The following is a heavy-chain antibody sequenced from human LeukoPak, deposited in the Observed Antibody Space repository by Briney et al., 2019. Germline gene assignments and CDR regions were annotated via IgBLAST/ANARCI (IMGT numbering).Heavy chain of an antibody. CDR2: IYYSGST. CDR3: ARDRRVRDYLSSYYGMDV. J-gene: IGHJ6*02. Sequence: KTSETLSLTCTVSGGSISSYYWSWIRQLPGKGLEWIGYIYYSGSTNYNPSLKSRVTISVDTSKNQFSLKLSSVTAADTAVYYCARDRRVRDYLSSYYGMDVWGQGTTVTVSS. V-gene: IGHV4-59*01. D-gene: IGHD4-17*01. CDR1: GGSISSYY.